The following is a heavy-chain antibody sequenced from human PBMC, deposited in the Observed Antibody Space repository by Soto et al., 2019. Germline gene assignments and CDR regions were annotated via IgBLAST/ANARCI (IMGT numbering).Heavy chain of an antibody. D-gene: IGHD7-27*01. CDR2: IGTAGDT. J-gene: IGHJ6*02. Sequence: EVQLVESGGGLVQPGGSLRLSCAASGFTFSSYDMHWVRQATGKGLEWVSAIGTAGDTYYPGSVKGRFTISRENAKNSLYLQMNRLRAGGTAVYYCARANWGSGYGMAVWGQGTTVPVSS. V-gene: IGHV3-13*04. CDR3: ARANWGSGYGMAV. CDR1: GFTFSSYD.